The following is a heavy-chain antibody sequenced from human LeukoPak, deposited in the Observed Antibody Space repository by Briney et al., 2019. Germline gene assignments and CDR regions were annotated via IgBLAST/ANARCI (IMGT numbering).Heavy chain of an antibody. V-gene: IGHV4-39*07. CDR1: GFTFSSYG. CDR2: IHYGGST. J-gene: IGHJ4*01. D-gene: IGHD5-18*01. Sequence: GSLRLSCAASGFTFSSYGMSWLRQPPGKGLEWIGSIHYGGSTYYDPSLKSRVTMSVDTSKNQFSLKLSSVTAADTAVYYCARDSIRYSYGFFDYWGHGTLVTVSS. CDR3: ARDSIRYSYGFFDY.